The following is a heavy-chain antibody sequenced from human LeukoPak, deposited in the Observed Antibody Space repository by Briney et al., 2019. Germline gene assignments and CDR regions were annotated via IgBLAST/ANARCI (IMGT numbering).Heavy chain of an antibody. CDR1: GFTFSRYT. V-gene: IGHV3-21*04. D-gene: IGHD4-17*01. J-gene: IGHJ5*02. CDR3: ARSGDYGWFDP. CDR2: ISTSTTYI. Sequence: KPGGSLRLSCSASGFTFSRYTMNWVRQAPGKGLEWVSSISTSTTYIYYADSVEGRFTISRDSAKSSLYLQMNSLRAEDTAGYYCARSGDYGWFDPWAREPWSPSPQ.